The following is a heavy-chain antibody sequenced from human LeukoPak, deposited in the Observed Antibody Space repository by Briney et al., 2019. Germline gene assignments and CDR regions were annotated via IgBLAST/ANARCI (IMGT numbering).Heavy chain of an antibody. CDR2: IYPGDSDT. V-gene: IGHV5-51*01. CDR1: GYSFTSYW. D-gene: IGHD6-13*01. CDR3: ARPQSGYSSSWAEAFDI. J-gene: IGHJ3*02. Sequence: GESLKISCKGSGYSFTSYWIGWVRQMPGKGLEWMGIIYPGDSDTRYSPSFQGQVTISADKSISTAYLQWSSLKASDTAMYYCARPQSGYSSSWAEAFDIWGQGTMVTVSS.